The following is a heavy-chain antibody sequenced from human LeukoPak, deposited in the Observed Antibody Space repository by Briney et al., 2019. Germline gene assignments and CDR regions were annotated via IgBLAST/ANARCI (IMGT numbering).Heavy chain of an antibody. CDR3: ARRRRNDYGDLYYYYYMDV. J-gene: IGHJ6*03. CDR2: IYYSGST. CDR1: GGSISSSSYY. Sequence: PSETLSLTCTVSGGSISSSSYYWGWTRQPPGKGLEWIGSIYYSGSTYYNPSLKSRVTISVDTSKNQFSLKLSSVTAADTAVYYCARRRRNDYGDLYYYYYMDVWGKGTTVTVSS. D-gene: IGHD4-17*01. V-gene: IGHV4-39*01.